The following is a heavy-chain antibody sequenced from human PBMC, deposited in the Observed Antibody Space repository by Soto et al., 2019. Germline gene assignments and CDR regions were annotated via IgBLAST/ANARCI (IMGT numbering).Heavy chain of an antibody. V-gene: IGHV1-3*01. CDR3: ARDSLYYYDSSGYPTPYYGMDV. CDR1: GYTFTSYA. Sequence: ASVKVSCKASGYTFTSYAMHWVRQAPGQRLEWMGWINAGNGNTKYSQKFQGRVTITRDTSASTAYMELSSLRSEDTAVYYCARDSLYYYDSSGYPTPYYGMDVWGQGTTVTVYS. CDR2: INAGNGNT. J-gene: IGHJ6*02. D-gene: IGHD3-22*01.